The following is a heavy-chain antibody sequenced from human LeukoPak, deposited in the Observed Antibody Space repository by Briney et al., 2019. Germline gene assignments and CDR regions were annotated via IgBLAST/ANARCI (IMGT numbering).Heavy chain of an antibody. CDR1: GFTFPSYW. Sequence: GSLILSCAVSGFTFPSYWMSWVRQAPGKGLEWVANIKQDGSEKYYVDSVKGRFTISRDNAKNSLYLQINSMRAEYTAVYYCATRRRIDYWGQGTLVTVSS. V-gene: IGHV3-7*05. CDR3: ATRRRIDY. J-gene: IGHJ4*02. CDR2: IKQDGSEK.